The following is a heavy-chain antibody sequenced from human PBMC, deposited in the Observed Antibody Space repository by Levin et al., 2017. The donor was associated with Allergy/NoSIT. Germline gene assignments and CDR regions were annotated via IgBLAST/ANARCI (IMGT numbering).Heavy chain of an antibody. Sequence: ESLKISCLISGASIANNGFYWGWIRQPPGKGLEWIGSISFGGIIHYNPSLNSRVSMSLDTFENQVSLSLNSVTAADTAIYYCARGAYYYDTSGSYLDYWGQGTLVTVSS. CDR3: ARGAYYYDTSGSYLDY. D-gene: IGHD3-22*01. V-gene: IGHV4-39*07. CDR1: GASIANNGFY. CDR2: ISFGGII. J-gene: IGHJ4*02.